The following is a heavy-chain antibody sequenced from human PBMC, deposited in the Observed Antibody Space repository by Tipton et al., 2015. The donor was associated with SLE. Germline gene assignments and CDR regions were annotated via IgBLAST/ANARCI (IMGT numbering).Heavy chain of an antibody. CDR1: GGSISTSGYY. V-gene: IGHV4-34*01. Sequence: TLSLTCTVSGGSISTSGYYWSWIRQPPGKGLEWIGEINHSGSTTYNPSLKSRVTISVDTSKNQFSLKVRSVTAADTAVYYCARPLEWLSYDAFDFWGQGTMVTVSS. CDR2: INHSGST. J-gene: IGHJ3*01. CDR3: ARPLEWLSYDAFDF. D-gene: IGHD3-3*01.